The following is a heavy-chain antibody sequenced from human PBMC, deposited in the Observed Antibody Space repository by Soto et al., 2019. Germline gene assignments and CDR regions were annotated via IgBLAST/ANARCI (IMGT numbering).Heavy chain of an antibody. CDR2: ISWNSGSI. Sequence: EVQLVESGGGLVQPGRSLRLSCAASGFTFDDYAMHWVRQAPGKGLEWVSGISWNSGSIGYADSVKGRFTISRDNAKNSLYLQMNSLRAEDTALYYCAKDYSSGRQNYYYYMDVWGKGTTVTVSS. D-gene: IGHD2-15*01. CDR3: AKDYSSGRQNYYYYMDV. CDR1: GFTFDDYA. J-gene: IGHJ6*03. V-gene: IGHV3-9*01.